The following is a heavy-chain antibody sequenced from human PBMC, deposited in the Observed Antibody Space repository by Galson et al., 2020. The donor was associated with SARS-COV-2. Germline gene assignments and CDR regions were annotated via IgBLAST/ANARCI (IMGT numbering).Heavy chain of an antibody. CDR2: ISYDGSIK. J-gene: IGHJ4*02. Sequence: GESLKISCAASGFTFSSSAMHWVRQAPGKGLEWVAVISYDGSIKYYADSVMGRFTISRDNSKNTLYLQMNSLRAEDTAVYYCARVRSGSYLGDCDYLCQGTLVTVSS. CDR3: ARVRSGSYLGDCDY. V-gene: IGHV3-30-3*01. CDR1: GFTFSSSA. D-gene: IGHD1-26*01.